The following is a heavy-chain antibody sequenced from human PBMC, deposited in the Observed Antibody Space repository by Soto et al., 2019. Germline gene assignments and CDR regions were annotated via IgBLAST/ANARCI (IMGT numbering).Heavy chain of an antibody. D-gene: IGHD3-22*01. J-gene: IGHJ4*02. CDR2: IYPGDSDT. CDR3: ARRGYDYYDSSGYFDY. V-gene: IGHV5-51*01. Sequence: PGESLKISCNGSGYSFTSYWIGWVRQMPGKGLEWMGIIYPGDSDTRYSPSFQGQVTISADKSISTAYLQWSSLKASDTAMYYCARRGYDYYDSSGYFDYWGQGTLVTVSS. CDR1: GYSFTSYW.